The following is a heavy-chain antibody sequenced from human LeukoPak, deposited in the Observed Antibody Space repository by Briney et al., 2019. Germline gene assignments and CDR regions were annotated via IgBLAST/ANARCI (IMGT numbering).Heavy chain of an antibody. Sequence: PSETLSLTCTVSGDSINSGSYYWVWIRQPPGKGLEWIGSIYYSGSTYYSPSLKSRVTISVDTSKIQFSLRLSSVTAADTAVYYCAITVVPAAYFDYWGQGTLVTVSS. V-gene: IGHV4-39*01. CDR3: AITVVPAAYFDY. CDR2: IYYSGST. CDR1: GDSINSGSYY. J-gene: IGHJ4*02. D-gene: IGHD2-2*01.